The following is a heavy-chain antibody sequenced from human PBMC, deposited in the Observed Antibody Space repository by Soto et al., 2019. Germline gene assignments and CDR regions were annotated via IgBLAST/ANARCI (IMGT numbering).Heavy chain of an antibody. J-gene: IGHJ4*02. CDR1: GIMSSGYG. V-gene: IGHV1-69*09. CDR3: ATMKRARLDS. Sequence: QEQVVQSGPAMKEPGSSVNVSCRASGIMSSGYGFSWVRQAPGQGLEWVGMINPILDSTHYAQNLQGRVSLSVDKPRDTAYLEVTSLRLEDTAIYFCATMKRARLDSWGRGTVVTVSS. D-gene: IGHD6-25*01. CDR2: INPILDST.